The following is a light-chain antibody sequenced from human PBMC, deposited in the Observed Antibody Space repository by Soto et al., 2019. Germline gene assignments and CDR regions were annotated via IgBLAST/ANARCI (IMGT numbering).Light chain of an antibody. V-gene: IGKV1-5*03. CDR3: QHYNGYRWT. CDR1: QSVSNW. CDR2: KAS. J-gene: IGKJ1*01. Sequence: IDMTHSPSTLSASVGDRVTITCRASQSVSNWLAWYQQKPGKAPKILIYKASSLESGVPSRFSGSGSGTEFTLTISSLRPDDFATYYCQHYNGYRWTFGQGTKVDIK.